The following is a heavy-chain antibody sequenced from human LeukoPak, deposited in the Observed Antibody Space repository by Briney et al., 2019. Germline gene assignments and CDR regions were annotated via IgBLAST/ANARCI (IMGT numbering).Heavy chain of an antibody. CDR3: AKDRGYETFYFDY. J-gene: IGHJ4*02. V-gene: IGHV3-30*18. CDR2: ISYDGSNK. Sequence: GGSLRLSCAASGFTFSSYGMHWVRQAPGKGLERVAVISYDGSNKYYADSVKGRFTISRDNSKNTLYLQMNSLRAEDTAVYYCAKDRGYETFYFDYWGQGTLVTVSS. D-gene: IGHD5-12*01. CDR1: GFTFSSYG.